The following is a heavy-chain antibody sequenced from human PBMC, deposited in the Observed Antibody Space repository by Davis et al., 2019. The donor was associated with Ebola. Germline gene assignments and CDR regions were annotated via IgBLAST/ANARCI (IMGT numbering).Heavy chain of an antibody. D-gene: IGHD4-11*01. V-gene: IGHV3-21*04. Sequence: PGGSLRLSCAASGFTFSSYSMNWVRQAPGKGLEWVSSISSSSSYIYYADSVKGRFTISRDNSKNTLYLQMNSLRAEDTALYYCALPTVTNVLYYFDYWGQGTLVTVSS. CDR2: ISSSSSYI. CDR3: ALPTVTNVLYYFDY. J-gene: IGHJ4*02. CDR1: GFTFSSYS.